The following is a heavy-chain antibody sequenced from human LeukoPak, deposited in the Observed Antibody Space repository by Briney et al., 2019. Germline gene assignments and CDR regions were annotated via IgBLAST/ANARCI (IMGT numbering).Heavy chain of an antibody. Sequence: GGSLRLSCAASGFTFSTYWMHWVRQAPGKGLLWVSRIKSDGSTNYADSVKGRFTISRDNANNTLSLQMNSLRPEDTGVYYCARAPSEIGGYCPEYFRHWGHGTLVTVSS. CDR2: IKSDGST. CDR3: ARAPSEIGGYCPEYFRH. J-gene: IGHJ1*01. CDR1: GFTFSTYW. V-gene: IGHV3-74*01. D-gene: IGHD2-21*01.